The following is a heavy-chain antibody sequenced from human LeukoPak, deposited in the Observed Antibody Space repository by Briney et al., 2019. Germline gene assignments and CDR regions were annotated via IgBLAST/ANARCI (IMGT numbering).Heavy chain of an antibody. CDR3: ARDGREGATRYYYYYMDV. D-gene: IGHD1-26*01. Sequence: SVKVSCKASGGTFSSYAISWVRQAPGQGLEWMGGTIPIFGTANYAQKFQSRVTITTDESTSTAYMELSSLRSEDTAVYYCARDGREGATRYYYYYMDVWGKGTTVTVSS. CDR1: GGTFSSYA. V-gene: IGHV1-69*05. CDR2: TIPIFGTA. J-gene: IGHJ6*03.